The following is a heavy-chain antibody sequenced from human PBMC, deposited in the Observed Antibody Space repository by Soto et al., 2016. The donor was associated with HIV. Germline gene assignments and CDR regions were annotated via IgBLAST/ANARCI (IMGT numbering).Heavy chain of an antibody. J-gene: IGHJ5*02. D-gene: IGHD3-10*01. CDR1: GFTFSNYA. CDR3: AKERLLRFGELLSRGFDP. Sequence: EVQLLESGGGLVQPGGSLRLSCAASGFTFSNYAMTWVRQAPGKGLEWVSVISGSGGSTYYADSVKGRFTISRDNSKNTLYLQMNSLRAEDTAVYSCAKERLLRFGELLSRGFDPWGRGTLVTVSS. V-gene: IGHV3-23*01. CDR2: ISGSGGST.